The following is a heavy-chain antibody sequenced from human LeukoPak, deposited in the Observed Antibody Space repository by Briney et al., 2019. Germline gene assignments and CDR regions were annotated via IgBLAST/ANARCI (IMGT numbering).Heavy chain of an antibody. CDR2: ISGSGGST. J-gene: IGHJ4*02. CDR1: GFTFSSYA. V-gene: IGHV3-23*01. Sequence: GGSLRLSCAASGFTFSSYAMSWVRQAPGKGLDWVSAISGSGGSTYYADSVKGRFTISRDNSKNTLYLQMNSLRAEDTAVYYCAKFYYDFWSGYFDYWGQGTLVTVSS. D-gene: IGHD3-3*01. CDR3: AKFYYDFWSGYFDY.